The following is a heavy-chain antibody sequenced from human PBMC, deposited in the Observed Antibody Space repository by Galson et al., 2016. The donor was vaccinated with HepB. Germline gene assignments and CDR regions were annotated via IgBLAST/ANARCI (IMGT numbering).Heavy chain of an antibody. CDR2: IDPSDSHT. CDR3: ARMSYDVLTGYYTLVPYELDH. Sequence: QSGAEVKKPGESLRISCKGSGYRFTSYWISWVRQMPGKGLEWLGKIDPSDSHTNYSPAFQGHVTFSVDKSISTAYLQWSSLKASDTAMYYCARMSYDVLTGYYTLVPYELDHWGQGTLVTVSS. D-gene: IGHD3-9*01. CDR1: GYRFTSYW. V-gene: IGHV5-10-1*01. J-gene: IGHJ4*02.